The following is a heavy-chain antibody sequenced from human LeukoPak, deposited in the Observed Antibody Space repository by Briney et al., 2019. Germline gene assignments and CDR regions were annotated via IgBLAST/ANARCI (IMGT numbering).Heavy chain of an antibody. V-gene: IGHV3-23*01. J-gene: IGHJ4*02. CDR2: ITGSGGST. CDR3: ARDLGVGATPASDYYFDY. D-gene: IGHD1-26*01. CDR1: GFTFSNYA. Sequence: GGSLRLSCAASGFTFSNYAMSWVRQAPGKGLEWVSAITGSGGSTYYADSVKGRFTISRDNSKNTLYLQMNSLRAEDTAVYYCARDLGVGATPASDYYFDYWGQGTLVTVSS.